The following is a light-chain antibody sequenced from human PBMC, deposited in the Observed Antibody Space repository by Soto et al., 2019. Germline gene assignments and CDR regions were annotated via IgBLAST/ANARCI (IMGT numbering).Light chain of an antibody. Sequence: EIVLTQSPGTLSLSPGERASLSCRASQRISSTFLAWYQQKPGQAPRLLIYGASSRATGIPDRFSGSGSGTDFTLTISRLEAEDFAMYYCQQCGGSPTFGQGTKVAVK. J-gene: IGKJ1*01. V-gene: IGKV3-20*01. CDR2: GAS. CDR3: QQCGGSPT. CDR1: QRISSTF.